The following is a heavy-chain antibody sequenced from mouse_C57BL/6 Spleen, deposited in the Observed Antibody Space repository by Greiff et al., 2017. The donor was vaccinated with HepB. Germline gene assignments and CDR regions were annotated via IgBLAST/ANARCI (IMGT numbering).Heavy chain of an antibody. D-gene: IGHD1-1*01. V-gene: IGHV1-63*01. CDR1: GYTFTNYW. CDR3: ARKGIDYYGSSYWYFDV. CDR2: IYPGGGYT. J-gene: IGHJ1*03. Sequence: VKLVESGAELVRPGTSVKMSCKASGYTFTNYWIGWAKQRPGHGLEWIGDIYPGGGYTNYNEKFKGKATLTADKSSSTAYMQFSSLPSEDSAIYYCARKGIDYYGSSYWYFDVWGTGTTVTVSS.